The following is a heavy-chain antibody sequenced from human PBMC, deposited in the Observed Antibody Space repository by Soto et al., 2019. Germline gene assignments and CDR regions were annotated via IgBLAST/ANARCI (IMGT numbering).Heavy chain of an antibody. D-gene: IGHD2-8*01. V-gene: IGHV1-2*04. J-gene: IGHJ6*02. CDR1: GYSFTDYH. Sequence: ASVKVSCKASGYSFTDYHIHWVRQAPGQGLEWLGRINPKSGGTSTAQKFQGWVTMTRDRSISTVYMELTRLRSDDTAVYFCARGHSTDCSNGVCSFFYNHEMHVWGQWTPVTVYS. CDR3: ARGHSTDCSNGVCSFFYNHEMHV. CDR2: INPKSGGT.